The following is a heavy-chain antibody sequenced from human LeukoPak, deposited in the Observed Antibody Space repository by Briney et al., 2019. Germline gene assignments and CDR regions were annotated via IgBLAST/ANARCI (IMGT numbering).Heavy chain of an antibody. Sequence: GALRLSCAASGFTFSSYSMNWVRQAPGKGLEWVSSISSSSSYIYYADSVKGRFTISRDNAKNSLYLQMNSLRAEDTAVYYCAKDQGGYSYGMDVWGQGTTVTVSS. CDR2: ISSSSSYI. CDR3: AKDQGGYSYGMDV. D-gene: IGHD3-16*01. J-gene: IGHJ6*02. V-gene: IGHV3-21*01. CDR1: GFTFSSYS.